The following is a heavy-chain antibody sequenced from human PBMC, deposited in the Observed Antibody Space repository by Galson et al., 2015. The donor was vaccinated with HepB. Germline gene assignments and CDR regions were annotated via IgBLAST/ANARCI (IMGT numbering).Heavy chain of an antibody. Sequence: PALVKPTQTLTLTCTFSGFSLSTRGMRVSWIRQPPGKALEWLARIDWDDDKFYSTSMKTRLTISKDTSKNQVVLTMTNMDPVDTGTYYCARPGSSGYYYEYWGQGILVSVSS. J-gene: IGHJ4*02. CDR2: IDWDDDK. D-gene: IGHD3-22*01. CDR1: GFSLSTRGMR. V-gene: IGHV2-70*04. CDR3: ARPGSSGYYYEY.